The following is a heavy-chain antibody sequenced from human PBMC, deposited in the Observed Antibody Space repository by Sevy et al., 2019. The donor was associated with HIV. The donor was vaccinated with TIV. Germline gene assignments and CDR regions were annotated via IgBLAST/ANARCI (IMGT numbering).Heavy chain of an antibody. V-gene: IGHV3-48*02. CDR1: GFTVSSNY. CDR3: ARNCYGDYIIDS. Sequence: GGSLRLSCAASGFTVSSNYISWVRQAPGKGLEWISYISSDSTTIYYVESVKGRFTISRDNANNALYLQMISLRDEDTAVYYCARNCYGDYIIDSWGQGTPVTVSS. J-gene: IGHJ4*02. CDR2: ISSDSTTI. D-gene: IGHD4-17*01.